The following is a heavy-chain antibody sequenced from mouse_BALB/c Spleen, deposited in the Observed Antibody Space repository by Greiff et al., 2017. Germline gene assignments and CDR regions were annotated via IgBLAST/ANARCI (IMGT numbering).Heavy chain of an antibody. J-gene: IGHJ4*01. CDR1: GFTFSSYA. D-gene: IGHD2-4*01. V-gene: IGHV5-9-3*01. CDR3: ARHRITTDYYAMDY. Sequence: EVQVVESGGGLVKPGGSLKLSCAASGFTFSSYAMSWVRQTPEKRLEWVATISSGGSYTYYPDSVKGRFTISRDNAKNTLYLQMSSLRSEDTAMYYCARHRITTDYYAMDYWGQGTSVTVAS. CDR2: ISSGGSYT.